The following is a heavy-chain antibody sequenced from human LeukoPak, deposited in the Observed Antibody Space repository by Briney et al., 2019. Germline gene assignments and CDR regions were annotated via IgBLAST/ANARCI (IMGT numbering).Heavy chain of an antibody. CDR1: GGSISSGDFH. V-gene: IGHV4-31*03. D-gene: IGHD2/OR15-2a*01. CDR3: AIYFAGAGGRGT. J-gene: IGHJ4*02. CDR2: IYNGGNT. Sequence: KPSETLSLTCTVSGGSISSGDFHWSWIRQHPGKGLEWIGYIYNGGNTYYKPSLKSRVTISVDASNNQFSLKLSSVTAADTAVYYCAIYFAGAGGRGTWGQGTRVTVSS.